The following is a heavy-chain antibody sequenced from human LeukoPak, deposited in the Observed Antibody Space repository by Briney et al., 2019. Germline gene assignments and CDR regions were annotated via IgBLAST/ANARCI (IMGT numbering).Heavy chain of an antibody. Sequence: GGSLRLSCAASGFTFSSYWMHWVRQAPGKGLVWVSRINSAGSSTSYADSVKGRFTISRDNAKNTLYLQMNSLRAEDTAVYYCASSSPAAISDGMDVWGQGTTVTVSS. J-gene: IGHJ6*02. CDR1: GFTFSSYW. V-gene: IGHV3-74*01. D-gene: IGHD2-2*01. CDR2: INSAGSST. CDR3: ASSSPAAISDGMDV.